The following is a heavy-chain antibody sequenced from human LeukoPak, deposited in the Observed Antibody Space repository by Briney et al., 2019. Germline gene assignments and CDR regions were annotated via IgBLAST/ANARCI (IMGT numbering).Heavy chain of an antibody. CDR2: IYTSGST. Sequence: PSETPSLTCTVSGGSISSYYWSWIRQPAGKGREWIGRIYTSGSTNYNPSLKSRVTMSVDTSKNQFSLKLSSVTATDTAVYYCARETSSSWYNWFDPWGQGTLVTVSS. J-gene: IGHJ5*02. V-gene: IGHV4-4*07. CDR3: ARETSSSWYNWFDP. CDR1: GGSISSYY. D-gene: IGHD6-13*01.